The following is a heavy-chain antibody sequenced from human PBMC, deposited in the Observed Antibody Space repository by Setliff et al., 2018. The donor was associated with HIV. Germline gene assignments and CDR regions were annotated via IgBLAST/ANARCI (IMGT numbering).Heavy chain of an antibody. V-gene: IGHV4-61*02. CDR3: AREDSSSWYSSLSF. CDR2: IYISGRA. D-gene: IGHD6-13*01. CDR1: GDSINSGSYH. J-gene: IGHJ1*01. Sequence: SETLSLTCTVSGDSINSGSYHWNWIRQPGGKGLEWIGRIYISGRANYNPSLKSRVTISVDTSKNQVSLKLSSVADADAAIYYCAREDSSSWYSSLSFWGQGTLVTVPS.